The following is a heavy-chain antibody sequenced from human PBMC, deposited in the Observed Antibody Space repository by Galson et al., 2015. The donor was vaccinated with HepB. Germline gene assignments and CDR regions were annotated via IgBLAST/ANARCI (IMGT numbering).Heavy chain of an antibody. D-gene: IGHD3-10*01. V-gene: IGHV1-3*01. Sequence: SVKVSCKASGSTFTSHAIHWVRQAPGQRLEWMGWISAANGNTRYSQKFQDRVTITRDTTASTVYMELSSLRSEDTAVFYCAREGASGQFGPDWYFDLWGRGTLVTVSS. J-gene: IGHJ2*01. CDR1: GSTFTSHA. CDR3: AREGASGQFGPDWYFDL. CDR2: ISAANGNT.